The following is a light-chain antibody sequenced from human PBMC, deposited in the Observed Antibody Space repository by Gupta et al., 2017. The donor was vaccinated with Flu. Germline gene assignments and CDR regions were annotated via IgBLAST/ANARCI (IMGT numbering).Light chain of an antibody. CDR3: QAWDSNTANWV. J-gene: IGLJ3*02. V-gene: IGLV3-1*01. Sequence: SGDKLGNKYVYWYQQKPGQSPVLVIYQDGDRPSGIPERFSGANSGNTAALTISGTQAMDEADYYCQAWDSNTANWVFGGGTKVTVL. CDR1: KLGNKY. CDR2: QDG.